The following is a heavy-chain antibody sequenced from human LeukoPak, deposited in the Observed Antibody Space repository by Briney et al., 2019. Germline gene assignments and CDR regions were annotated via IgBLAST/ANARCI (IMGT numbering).Heavy chain of an antibody. D-gene: IGHD3-22*01. CDR3: AKGDSSYAKNWFDP. V-gene: IGHV3-23*01. J-gene: IGHJ5*02. Sequence: GGSLRLSCVASGFTFSSYAMNWVRQAPGKGLEWVSTISDNGGSTYYADSVKGRFTISRDNSKNTLYLQMNSLRAEDTAVYYCAKGDSSYAKNWFDPWGQGTLVTVSS. CDR1: GFTFSSYA. CDR2: ISDNGGST.